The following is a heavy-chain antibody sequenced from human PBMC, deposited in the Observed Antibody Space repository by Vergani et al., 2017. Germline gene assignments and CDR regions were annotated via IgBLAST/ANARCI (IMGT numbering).Heavy chain of an antibody. CDR3: ARDLEGHYYGSGSYYCMDV. Sequence: QVQLVQSGAEVKKPGASVKVSCTASGYTFTSYGISWVRQAPGQGLEWMGWISAYNGNTNYAQKLQGRVTMTTDTSTSTAYMELRSLRSDDTAVYYCARDLEGHYYGSGSYYCMDVWGQGTTVTVSS. V-gene: IGHV1-18*01. D-gene: IGHD3-10*01. CDR2: ISAYNGNT. J-gene: IGHJ6*02. CDR1: GYTFTSYG.